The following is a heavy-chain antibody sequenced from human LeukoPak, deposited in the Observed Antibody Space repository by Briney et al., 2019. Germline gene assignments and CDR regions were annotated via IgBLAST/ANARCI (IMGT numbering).Heavy chain of an antibody. CDR1: GGSISGYY. V-gene: IGHV4-59*08. CDR3: ARHFTYYYDSSGYPRDAFDI. CDR2: IQYSGST. J-gene: IGHJ3*02. D-gene: IGHD3-22*01. Sequence: SETLSHTCTVSGGSISGYYWSWIRQSPGKGLVWIGYIQYSGSTNYNPSLKSRVTISVDMSKNQFSLKLSSVTAADTALYYCARHFTYYYDSSGYPRDAFDIWGQGTMVTVSS.